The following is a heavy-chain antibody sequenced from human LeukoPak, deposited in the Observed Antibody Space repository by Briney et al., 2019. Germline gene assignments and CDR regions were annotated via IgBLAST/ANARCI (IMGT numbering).Heavy chain of an antibody. CDR2: ISSTGLTI. CDR1: GFTFSHYE. V-gene: IGHV3-48*03. CDR3: ARGGFDY. J-gene: IGHJ4*02. Sequence: PGGSLRLSCVVSGFTFSHYEMNWVRQAPGKGLEWISYISSTGLTIYYADSVKGRFTISRDDAKDSLFLQVNSLRVEDTSFYYCARGGFDYWGQGALVTVSS.